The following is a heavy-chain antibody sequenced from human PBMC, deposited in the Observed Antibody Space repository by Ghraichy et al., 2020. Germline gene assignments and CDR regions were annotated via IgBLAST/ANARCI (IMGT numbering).Heavy chain of an antibody. CDR2: INNSGST. CDR3: ARGGRGWRGSRNWFDP. V-gene: IGHV4-34*01. CDR1: GGSFSGYY. Sequence: SETLSLTCAVYGGSFSGYYWSWIRQPPGKGLEWIGEINNSGSTNYNPSLKSRVTISVDTSKNQFSLKLSSVTAADTAVYYCARGGRGWRGSRNWFDPWGQGTLVTVSS. J-gene: IGHJ5*02. D-gene: IGHD3-10*01.